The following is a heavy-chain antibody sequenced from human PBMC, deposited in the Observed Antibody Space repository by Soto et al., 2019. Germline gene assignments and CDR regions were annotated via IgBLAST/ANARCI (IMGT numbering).Heavy chain of an antibody. D-gene: IGHD3-10*01. J-gene: IGHJ6*02. V-gene: IGHV4-34*01. CDR3: ARGMVRGFRSNYYYYGMDV. CDR1: GGSFSGYY. Sequence: SETLSLTCAVYGGSFSGYYWSWIRQPPGKGLEWIGEINHSGSTNYNPSLKSRVTISVDTSKNQFSLKLSSVTAVDTAVYYCARGMVRGFRSNYYYYGMDVWGQGTTVTVSS. CDR2: INHSGST.